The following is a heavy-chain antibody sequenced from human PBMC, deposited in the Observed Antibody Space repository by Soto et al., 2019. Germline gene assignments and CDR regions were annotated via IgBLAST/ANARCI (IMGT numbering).Heavy chain of an antibody. CDR2: IYYSGST. CDR1: GGSISSGDYY. CDR3: ARDTHYCSSTSCYKDYYYGMDV. Sequence: QVQLQESGPGLVKPSQTLSLTCTVSGGSISSGDYYWSWIRQPPGKGLEWIGYIYYSGSTYYNPSLKSRVTISVDTPKNQFSLKLSSVTAADTAVYYCARDTHYCSSTSCYKDYYYGMDVWGQGTTVTVSS. J-gene: IGHJ6*02. V-gene: IGHV4-30-4*01. D-gene: IGHD2-2*02.